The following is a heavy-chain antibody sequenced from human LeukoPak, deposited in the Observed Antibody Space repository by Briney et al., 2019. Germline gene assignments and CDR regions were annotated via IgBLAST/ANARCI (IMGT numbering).Heavy chain of an antibody. D-gene: IGHD2-2*01. CDR2: VSYDETNK. CDR3: ARAFGCSGTSCHARWGYYYYAMDV. Sequence: TGGSLRLSCAASASTLSNDAIHWVRQAPGKGLEWVAVVSYDETNKYYADSVKGRFTISRDNSKNTVYLQMSSLRAEDTAMYYCARAFGCSGTSCHARWGYYYYAMDVWGQGTTVTVSS. V-gene: IGHV3-30-3*01. CDR1: ASTLSNDA. J-gene: IGHJ6*02.